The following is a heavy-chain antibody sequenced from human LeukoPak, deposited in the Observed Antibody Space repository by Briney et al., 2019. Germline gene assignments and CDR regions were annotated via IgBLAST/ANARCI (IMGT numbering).Heavy chain of an antibody. Sequence: GGSLRLSCAASGFTFTSYSMNWVRQAPGKGLEWVSTISGGGGSTYYADSVKGRFTISRDNSKNPLYLQVNSLRAEDTAVYYCAKGGKWDVTPFDYWGQGTLVNVSS. CDR3: AKGGKWDVTPFDY. V-gene: IGHV3-23*01. CDR2: ISGGGGST. J-gene: IGHJ4*02. CDR1: GFTFTSYS. D-gene: IGHD1-26*01.